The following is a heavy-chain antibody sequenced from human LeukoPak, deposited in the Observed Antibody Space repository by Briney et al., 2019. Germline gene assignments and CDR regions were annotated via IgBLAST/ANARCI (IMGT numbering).Heavy chain of an antibody. D-gene: IGHD3-16*02. CDR3: SRAGSYRFDY. V-gene: IGHV3-74*01. J-gene: IGHJ4*02. CDR2: MNSDGRTI. Sequence: GGSLRLSCAASGFTFSTSWMHWVRQGPGKGPVWVSRMNSDGRTIDYADSVKGRFIISRDNAKNALYLQMNSLRAEDTAVYYCSRAGSYRFDYWGQGTLVTVSS. CDR1: GFTFSTSW.